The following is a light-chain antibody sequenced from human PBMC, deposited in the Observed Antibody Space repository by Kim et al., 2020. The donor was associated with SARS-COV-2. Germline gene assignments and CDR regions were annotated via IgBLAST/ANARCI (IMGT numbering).Light chain of an antibody. CDR2: KDS. Sequence: SYELTQPSSVSVSPGQTARITCSGDVLAKKYARWFQQKPGQAPVLVIYKDSERPSGNPERFSGSSSGTTVTLTISGAQVEDEADYYCYSAADNIGVFGGGTQLTVL. J-gene: IGLJ3*02. V-gene: IGLV3-27*01. CDR1: VLAKKY. CDR3: YSAADNIGV.